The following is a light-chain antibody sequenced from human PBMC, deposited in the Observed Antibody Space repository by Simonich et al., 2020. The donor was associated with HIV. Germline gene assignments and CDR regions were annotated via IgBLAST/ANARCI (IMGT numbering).Light chain of an antibody. Sequence: NFMLTQPHSVSESPGKTITISCTRSSASIARNYVQWSQQRPGSAPTTVSYEDNQRPSGVPDRFSGSIDSSSNAASLTISGLKTEDEADYYCQSYDSSNHVVFGGGTKLTVL. CDR3: QSYDSSNHVV. V-gene: IGLV6-57*03. CDR2: EDN. CDR1: SASIARNY. J-gene: IGLJ2*01.